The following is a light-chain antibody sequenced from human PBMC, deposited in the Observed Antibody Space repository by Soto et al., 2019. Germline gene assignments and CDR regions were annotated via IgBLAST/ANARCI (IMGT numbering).Light chain of an antibody. CDR1: QSVGSS. CDR2: GAS. Sequence: EIVMTQSPATLSVSPGERATLSCRASQSVGSSLAWYQHKPGQAPRLLIYGASIRATGIPARFSGSGSGTEFTLTISSLQSEDFAAYYCQQYSNRYTFGQGTKLEIK. V-gene: IGKV3D-15*01. J-gene: IGKJ2*01. CDR3: QQYSNRYT.